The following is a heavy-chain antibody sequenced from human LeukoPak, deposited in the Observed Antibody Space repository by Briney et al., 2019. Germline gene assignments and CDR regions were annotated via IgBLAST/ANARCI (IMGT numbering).Heavy chain of an antibody. CDR2: IRYDGSNK. Sequence: GGSLRLSCAASGFTFSSYGMHWVCQAPGKGLEWVAFIRYDGSNKYYADSVKGRFTISRDNSKNTLYLQMNSLRAEDTAVYYCAKDGSRAEYYFDYWGQGTLVTVSS. V-gene: IGHV3-30*02. CDR3: AKDGSRAEYYFDY. J-gene: IGHJ4*02. CDR1: GFTFSSYG.